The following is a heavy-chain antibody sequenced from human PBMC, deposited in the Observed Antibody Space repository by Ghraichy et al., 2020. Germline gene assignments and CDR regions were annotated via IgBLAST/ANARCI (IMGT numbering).Heavy chain of an antibody. J-gene: IGHJ4*02. D-gene: IGHD3-3*01. CDR1: GFTFSSYG. CDR2: ISYDGSNK. Sequence: LSLTCAASGFTFSSYGMHWVRQAPGKGLEWVAVISYDGSNKYYADSVKGRFTISRDNSKNTLYLQMNSLRAEDTAVYYCAKELYDFWSEIDYWGQGTLVTVSS. V-gene: IGHV3-30*18. CDR3: AKELYDFWSEIDY.